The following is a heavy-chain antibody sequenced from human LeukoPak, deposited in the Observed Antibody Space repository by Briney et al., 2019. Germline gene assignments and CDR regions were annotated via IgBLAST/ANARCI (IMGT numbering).Heavy chain of an antibody. CDR3: ASSQRRYSSSWYWFDP. V-gene: IGHV4-39*01. D-gene: IGHD6-13*01. CDR1: GASISSGSYY. J-gene: IGHJ5*02. Sequence: SETLSLTCTVSGASISSGSYYWGWIRQPPGKGLEWIASIYYRGSTYDNPSLKSRVTISLDTSKNQFSLKLSSVTAADTAVYYCASSQRRYSSSWYWFDPWGQGTLVTVSS. CDR2: IYYRGST.